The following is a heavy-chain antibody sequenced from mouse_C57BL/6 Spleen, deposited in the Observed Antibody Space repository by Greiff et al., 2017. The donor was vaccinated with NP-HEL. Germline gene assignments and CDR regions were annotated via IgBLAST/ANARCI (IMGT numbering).Heavy chain of an antibody. J-gene: IGHJ2*01. Sequence: EVHLVESGGGLVKPGGSLKLSCAASGFTFSSYAMSWVRQTPEKRLEWVATISDGGSYTYYPDNVKGRFTISRDNAKNNLYLQMSHLKSEDTAMYYCARDGNTTVVANFDYWGQGTTLTVSS. CDR1: GFTFSSYA. D-gene: IGHD1-1*01. CDR2: ISDGGSYT. V-gene: IGHV5-4*01. CDR3: ARDGNTTVVANFDY.